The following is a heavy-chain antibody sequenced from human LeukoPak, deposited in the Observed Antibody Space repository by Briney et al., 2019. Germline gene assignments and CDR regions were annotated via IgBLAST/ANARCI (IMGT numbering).Heavy chain of an antibody. Sequence: GASVRVSCKASGYTFTFYYMHWVRQAPGQGLEWMGWINPNSGGTNYAQKFQGRVTMTRDTSISTAYMELSRLRSDDTAVYYCARGLRGALGIWFDPWGQGTLVTVSS. J-gene: IGHJ5*02. V-gene: IGHV1-2*02. CDR2: INPNSGGT. D-gene: IGHD3-16*01. CDR1: GYTFTFYY. CDR3: ARGLRGALGIWFDP.